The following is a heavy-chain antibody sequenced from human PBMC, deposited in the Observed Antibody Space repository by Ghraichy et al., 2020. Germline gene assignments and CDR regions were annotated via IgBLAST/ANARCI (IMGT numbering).Heavy chain of an antibody. Sequence: GGSLRLSCAASGFTFSSYWMSWVRQAPGKGLEWVANIKRDGSETYYVDSVKGRFTISRDNAKNSLYLQMNSLRAEDTAVYYCARDQVPYYYDSSGIHFDPWGQGTLVTVSS. CDR2: IKRDGSET. CDR3: ARDQVPYYYDSSGIHFDP. CDR1: GFTFSSYW. J-gene: IGHJ5*02. V-gene: IGHV3-7*01. D-gene: IGHD3-22*01.